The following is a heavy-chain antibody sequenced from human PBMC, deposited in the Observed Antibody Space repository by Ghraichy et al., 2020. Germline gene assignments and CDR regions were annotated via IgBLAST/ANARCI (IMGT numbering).Heavy chain of an antibody. J-gene: IGHJ6*02. CDR1: GFTFSSRA. D-gene: IGHD3-22*01. V-gene: IGHV3-23*01. CDR3: AKAYDSSGYSSRGVFYYGLDV. Sequence: LSLTCAASGFTFSSRAMNWVRQAPGKGLEWVSVISGSGIWTYYVDSVKGRFTISRDNSKNTVYLQMDSLRVEDTAVYYCAKAYDSSGYSSRGVFYYGLDVWGQGTTVTVSS. CDR2: ISGSGIWT.